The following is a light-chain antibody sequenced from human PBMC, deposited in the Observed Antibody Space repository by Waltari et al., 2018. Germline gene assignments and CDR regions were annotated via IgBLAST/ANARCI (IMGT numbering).Light chain of an antibody. CDR2: KDS. J-gene: IGLJ3*02. CDR1: AFPKQY. Sequence: SYELTQPPSVSVSPGQTARVTCSGDAFPKQYAYWYQQKPGQAPLLVIYKDSERPSGIPERFSGSSSGTTVTLTISGVKAEDEADYYCQSADSSGTYWLFGGGTTLTVL. V-gene: IGLV3-25*03. CDR3: QSADSSGTYWL.